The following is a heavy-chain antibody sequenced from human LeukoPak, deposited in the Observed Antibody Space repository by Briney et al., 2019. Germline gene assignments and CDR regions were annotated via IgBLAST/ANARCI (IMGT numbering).Heavy chain of an antibody. D-gene: IGHD3-16*01. CDR2: IYYSGST. J-gene: IGHJ4*02. CDR1: GGSISSHY. CDR3: ARVDGGFDY. V-gene: IGHV4-59*11. Sequence: SETLSLTCTVSGGSISSHYWSWIRQPPGKGLEWIGYIYYSGSTNYNPSLKSRVTISVDTSKNQFFLKLSSVTAADTAVYYCARVDGGFDYWGQGTLVTVSS.